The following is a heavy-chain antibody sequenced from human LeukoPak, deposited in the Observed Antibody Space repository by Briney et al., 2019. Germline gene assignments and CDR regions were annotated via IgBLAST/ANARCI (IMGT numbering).Heavy chain of an antibody. D-gene: IGHD2-8*02. V-gene: IGHV4-59*08. CDR3: ARLYPLVSISTYHYHPLDV. CDR2: IHYSWSP. CDR1: GGSICNSY. J-gene: IGHJ6*02. Sequence: SDTLSLTCTVSGGSICNSYWIWIRQPPGKGLECIGVIHYSWSPNFNPSLKSPVAISADTFKIQFSLRVTSVTAADTAVYYCARLYPLVSISTYHYHPLDVWGQGTTVTVS.